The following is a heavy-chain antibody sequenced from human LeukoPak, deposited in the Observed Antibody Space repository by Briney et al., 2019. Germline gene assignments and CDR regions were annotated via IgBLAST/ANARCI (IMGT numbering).Heavy chain of an antibody. CDR1: GYSISSGYY. V-gene: IGHV4-38-2*02. CDR2: IYHSGLI. CDR3: AKSNGYGLIDI. J-gene: IGHJ3*02. Sequence: SETLSLTCTVSGYSISSGYYWGWIRQPPGKGLEWIANIYHSGLIYYNPSLKSRVTISLDTSRNQFSLKLNSVTAADTAVYYCAKSNGYGLIDIWGQGTMATVSS. D-gene: IGHD3-10*01.